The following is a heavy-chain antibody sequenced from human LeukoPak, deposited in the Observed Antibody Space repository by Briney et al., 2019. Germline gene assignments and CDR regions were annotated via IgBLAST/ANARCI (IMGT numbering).Heavy chain of an antibody. CDR2: IIPIFGTA. Sequence: SVKVSCKASGGTFSRYAISWVRQAPGQGLEWMGGIIPIFGTANYAQKFQGRVTITADESTSTAYMELSSLRSEDTAVYYCVLNSRMVRDDAFDIWGQGTMVTVSS. J-gene: IGHJ3*02. D-gene: IGHD3-10*01. CDR1: GGTFSRYA. V-gene: IGHV1-69*01. CDR3: VLNSRMVRDDAFDI.